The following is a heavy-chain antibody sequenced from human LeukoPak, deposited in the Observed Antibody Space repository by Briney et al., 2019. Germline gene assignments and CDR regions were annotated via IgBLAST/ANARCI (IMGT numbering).Heavy chain of an antibody. CDR2: IWYDGSNK. Sequence: PGGSLRLSCAASGFTFSSYGMHWVRQAPGKGLEWVAVIWYDGSNKYYADSVKGRFTISRGNSKNTLYLQMNSLRAEDTAVYYCARGFKRFGIAAAGSYLDVWGKGTTVTVSS. J-gene: IGHJ6*03. CDR3: ARGFKRFGIAAAGSYLDV. V-gene: IGHV3-33*01. CDR1: GFTFSSYG. D-gene: IGHD6-13*01.